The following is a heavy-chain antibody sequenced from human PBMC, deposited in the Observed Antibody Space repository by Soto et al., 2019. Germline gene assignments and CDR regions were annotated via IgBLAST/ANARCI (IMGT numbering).Heavy chain of an antibody. D-gene: IGHD3-16*02. CDR1: GGSISSYY. J-gene: IGHJ4*02. CDR3: ARVDSWGSYRSTTFDY. Sequence: SETLSLTCTVSGGSISSYYWSWIRQPPGKGLEWIGYIYYSGSTNYNPSLKSRVTIAVDTSKNQFSLKLSSVTAADTAVYYCARVDSWGSYRSTTFDYWGQGTLVTVSS. CDR2: IYYSGST. V-gene: IGHV4-59*01.